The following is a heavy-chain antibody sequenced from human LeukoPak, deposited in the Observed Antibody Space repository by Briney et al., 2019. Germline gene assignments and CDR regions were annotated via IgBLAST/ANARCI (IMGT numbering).Heavy chain of an antibody. V-gene: IGHV1-2*06. CDR1: GYTFTGYY. CDR2: INPNSGGT. CDR3: ARVLYTRGYYYGSGSHTFDY. J-gene: IGHJ4*02. D-gene: IGHD3-10*01. Sequence: GASVKVSCKASGYTFTGYYIHWVRQAPGQGLEWMGRINPNSGGTNYAQKFQGRVTMTRDTSISTAYMELSRLRSDDTAVYYCARVLYTRGYYYGSGSHTFDYWGQGTLVTVSS.